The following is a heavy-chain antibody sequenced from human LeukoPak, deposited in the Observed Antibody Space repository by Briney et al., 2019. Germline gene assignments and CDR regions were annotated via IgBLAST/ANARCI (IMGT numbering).Heavy chain of an antibody. J-gene: IGHJ4*02. V-gene: IGHV3-7*01. Sequence: GGSLRLSCAASGFTFSSYWMTWVRQAPGKGLEWVANIKHDGSEKYYVDSVKGRFTISRDNAKNSLYLQMNSLRAEDTAVYYCARPYCSGGCCYSPPDYWGQGTLVTVSS. D-gene: IGHD2-15*01. CDR2: IKHDGSEK. CDR1: GFTFSSYW. CDR3: ARPYCSGGCCYSPPDY.